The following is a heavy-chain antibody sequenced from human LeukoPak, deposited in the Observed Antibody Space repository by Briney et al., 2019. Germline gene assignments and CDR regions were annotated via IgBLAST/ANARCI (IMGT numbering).Heavy chain of an antibody. CDR1: GYTFTGYY. CDR3: ARDYVTMVRGVIGGAYYMDV. CDR2: INPNSGGT. D-gene: IGHD3-10*01. Sequence: ASVKVSCKASGYTFTGYYMHWVRQAPGQGLEWMGWINPNSGGTNYAQKFQGRVTMTRDTSISTAYMELSRLRSDDTAVYYCARDYVTMVRGVIGGAYYMDVWGQGTLVTVSS. V-gene: IGHV1-2*02. J-gene: IGHJ4*02.